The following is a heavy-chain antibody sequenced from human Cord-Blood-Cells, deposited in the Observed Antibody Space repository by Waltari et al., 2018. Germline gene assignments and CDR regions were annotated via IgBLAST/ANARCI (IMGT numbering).Heavy chain of an antibody. CDR1: GFTFDDYA. CDR2: ISWNSGSI. Sequence: EVKLVESGGCLVQPGRSLRLSCAASGFTFDDYALYWVLQAPGKGLEWVSGISWNSGSIGYADSVKGRFTISRDNAKNSLYLQMNSLRAEDTALYYCAKDLAYSSSSAFDYWGQGTLVTVSS. D-gene: IGHD6-6*01. J-gene: IGHJ4*02. CDR3: AKDLAYSSSSAFDY. V-gene: IGHV3-9*01.